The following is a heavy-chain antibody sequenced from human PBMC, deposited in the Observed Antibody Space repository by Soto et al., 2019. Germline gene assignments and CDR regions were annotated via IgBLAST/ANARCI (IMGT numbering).Heavy chain of an antibody. D-gene: IGHD1-26*01. CDR2: INAGNGNT. V-gene: IGHV1-3*01. Sequence: ASVKVSCKASGGTFTSYVIHWVRQAPGQGLEWMGWINAGNGNTKYSQKFQGRVTITRDTSASTAYMELSSLRSEDTAVYYCATDVGGFDYWGQGTLVTVSS. CDR3: ATDVGGFDY. J-gene: IGHJ4*02. CDR1: GGTFTSYV.